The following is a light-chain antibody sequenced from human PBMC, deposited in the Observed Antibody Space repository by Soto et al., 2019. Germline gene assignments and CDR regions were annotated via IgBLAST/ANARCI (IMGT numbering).Light chain of an antibody. V-gene: IGKV3-20*01. CDR3: QQCGSSGFT. CDR2: GAS. CDR1: QSLTSNY. Sequence: EIVLTQSPGTLSLSPGERAILSCRASQSLTSNYLAWYQQKPGQAPRLLIYGASSRATGIPDRFSGSGSGTDLTRTISSLDPEDFAVYYCQQCGSSGFTFGAGTKVDI. J-gene: IGKJ3*01.